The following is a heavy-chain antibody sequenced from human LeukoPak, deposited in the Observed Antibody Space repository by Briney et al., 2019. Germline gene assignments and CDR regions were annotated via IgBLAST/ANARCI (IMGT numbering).Heavy chain of an antibody. CDR1: GYTFTSYD. D-gene: IGHD4-17*01. V-gene: IGHV1-8*01. J-gene: IGHJ4*02. CDR3: AARDYGDYTIDY. Sequence: ASVKVSCKASGYTFTSYDIDWVRQATGQGLEWMGWMNPNNGNTDYAQKFQGRVTLTRNTSISTAYMELSSLRSEDTAVYYCAARDYGDYTIDYWGQGTLVTVSS. CDR2: MNPNNGNT.